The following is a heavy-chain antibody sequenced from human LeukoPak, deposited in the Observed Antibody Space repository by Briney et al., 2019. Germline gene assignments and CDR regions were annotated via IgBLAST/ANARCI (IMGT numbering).Heavy chain of an antibody. CDR2: IDSGLRT. CDR3: ARTVHYALDI. Sequence: GGSLRLSRAVSRFIVSSNSMSWVRQAAGRGLDWVSLIDSGLRTYYGDSVKGRFTISRDNSKNTVYLRMNGLRADDTAVYYCARTVHYALDIWGQGTMVTVSS. D-gene: IGHD4-17*01. CDR1: RFIVSSNS. J-gene: IGHJ3*02. V-gene: IGHV3-53*01.